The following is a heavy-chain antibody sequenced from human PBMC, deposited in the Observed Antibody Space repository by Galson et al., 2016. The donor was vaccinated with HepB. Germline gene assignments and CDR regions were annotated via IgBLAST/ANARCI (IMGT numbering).Heavy chain of an antibody. J-gene: IGHJ4*02. V-gene: IGHV3-23*01. CDR1: GFTFRSYA. Sequence: SLRLSCAASGFTFRSYAMSWVRQAPGKGLEWVSSISGSGGSTYYADSVRGRFTISRDNAKNSLYLQMDNLRAEDTAVYYCARIIRPFAEFDSWGQGTLVTVAS. CDR2: ISGSGGST. D-gene: IGHD6-6*01. CDR3: ARIIRPFAEFDS.